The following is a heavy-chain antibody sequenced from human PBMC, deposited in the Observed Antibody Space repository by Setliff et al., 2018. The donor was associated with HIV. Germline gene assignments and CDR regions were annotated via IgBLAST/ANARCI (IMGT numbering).Heavy chain of an antibody. CDR3: ATDTSRSGWYYFDY. CDR1: GFTFSSYD. V-gene: IGHV3-7*05. J-gene: IGHJ4*02. CDR2: IKQDGSQK. Sequence: PGGSLRLSCAASGFTFSSYDMHWVRQAPGKGLEWVANIKQDGSQKYYVDSVKGRFTISRDNAKNSLYLQMNSLRAEDTAVYYCATDTSRSGWYYFDYWGQGTLVTVSS. D-gene: IGHD6-19*01.